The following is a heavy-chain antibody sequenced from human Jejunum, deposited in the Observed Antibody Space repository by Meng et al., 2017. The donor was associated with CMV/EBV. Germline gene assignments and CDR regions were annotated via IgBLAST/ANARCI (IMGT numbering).Heavy chain of an antibody. J-gene: IGHJ4*02. D-gene: IGHD6-19*01. CDR2: IRYDGNNK. V-gene: IGHV3-30*02. CDR3: AKDLGASGWFETFDS. CDR1: GFPFSTYG. Sequence: GFPFSTYGMHWVRLAPGGGLEWVAFIRYDGNNKYYTDSVKGRFTISRDNSRSTLFLQMNSLGVEDTAVYYCAKDLGASGWFETFDSWGQGTLVTVSS.